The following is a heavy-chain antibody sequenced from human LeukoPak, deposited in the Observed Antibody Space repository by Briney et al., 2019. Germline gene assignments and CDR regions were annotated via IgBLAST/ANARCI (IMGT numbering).Heavy chain of an antibody. D-gene: IGHD5-18*01. V-gene: IGHV3-30*04. CDR3: AREGIQLWPHYYYYYMDV. CDR1: GFTFSSYA. Sequence: PGRSLRLSCAASGFTFSSYAMHWVRQAPGKGLEWVAVISYDGSNKYYADSVKGRFTISRDNSKNTLYLQMNSLRAEDTAVYYCAREGIQLWPHYYYYYMDVWGKGTTVTISS. J-gene: IGHJ6*03. CDR2: ISYDGSNK.